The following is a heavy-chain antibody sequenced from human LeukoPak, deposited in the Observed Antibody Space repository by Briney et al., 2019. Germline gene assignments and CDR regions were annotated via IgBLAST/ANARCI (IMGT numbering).Heavy chain of an antibody. CDR1: GFTFSSYG. D-gene: IGHD2-2*01. CDR2: ISGSGGST. V-gene: IGHV3-23*01. J-gene: IGHJ5*02. Sequence: PGGSLRLSCAASGFTFSSYGMSWVRQAPGKGLEWVSAISGSGGSTYYADSVKGRFTISRDNSKNTLYLQMNSLRAEDTAVYYCARTNEYQLLWRRGRWFDPWGQGTLVTVSS. CDR3: ARTNEYQLLWRRGRWFDP.